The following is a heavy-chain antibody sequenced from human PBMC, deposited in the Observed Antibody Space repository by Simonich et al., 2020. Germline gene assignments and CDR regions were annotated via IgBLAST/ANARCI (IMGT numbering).Heavy chain of an antibody. CDR2: ISGSGGST. Sequence: GGGLVQPGGSLRLSCAASVFTFSSYAMSWVRQAPGKGLEWVAAISGSGGSTYYADSVKGRFTISRDNSKNTRYLQMNSLRAEDTAVYYCAKDLGERITMIVVVIDAFDIWGQGTMVTVSS. CDR1: VFTFSSYA. CDR3: AKDLGERITMIVVVIDAFDI. D-gene: IGHD3-22*01. J-gene: IGHJ3*02. V-gene: IGHV3-23*01.